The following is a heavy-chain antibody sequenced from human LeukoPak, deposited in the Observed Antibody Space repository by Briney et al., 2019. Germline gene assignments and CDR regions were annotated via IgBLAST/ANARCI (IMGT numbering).Heavy chain of an antibody. CDR3: ARNSAVATSRSWFDP. J-gene: IGHJ5*02. V-gene: IGHV4-59*08. CDR2: IYYSGST. Sequence: PSETLSLTCSVSGGSSTNYYWSWIRQPPGRGLEWIGYIYYSGSTNSNASLKSRVTIFVDPSKNQFSLRLSSVTAADTAVYYCARNSAVATSRSWFDPWGQGTLVTVSS. D-gene: IGHD6-19*01. CDR1: GGSSTNYY.